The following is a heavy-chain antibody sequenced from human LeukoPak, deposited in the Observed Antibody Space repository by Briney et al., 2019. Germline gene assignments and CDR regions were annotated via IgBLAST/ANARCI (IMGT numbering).Heavy chain of an antibody. CDR2: ISSSSSTI. CDR1: GFTFSSYS. Sequence: GGSLRLTCAASGFTFSSYSMNWVRQAPGKGLEWVSYISSSSSTIYYANSVKGRFTISRDNAKNSLYLQMNSLRAEDTAVYYCARDRAGRYCSGGSCPLFQHWGQGTLVTVSS. D-gene: IGHD2-15*01. J-gene: IGHJ1*01. CDR3: ARDRAGRYCSGGSCPLFQH. V-gene: IGHV3-48*01.